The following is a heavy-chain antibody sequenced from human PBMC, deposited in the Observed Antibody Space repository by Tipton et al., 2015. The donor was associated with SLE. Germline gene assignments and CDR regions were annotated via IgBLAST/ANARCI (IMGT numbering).Heavy chain of an antibody. D-gene: IGHD5-18*01. J-gene: IGHJ6*02. CDR1: GFTFSNYW. Sequence: SLRLSCAASGFTFSNYWMNWVRQAPGKGLEWVANIKEDGSEKYYEDSVKGRFTISRDNAKNFVYLQMNSLRAEDTAVYYCAKEGRIQSWSPAVWGQGTTVTVSS. V-gene: IGHV3-7*03. CDR3: AKEGRIQSWSPAV. CDR2: IKEDGSEK.